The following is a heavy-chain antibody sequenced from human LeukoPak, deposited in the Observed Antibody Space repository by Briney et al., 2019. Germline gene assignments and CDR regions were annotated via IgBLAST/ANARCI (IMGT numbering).Heavy chain of an antibody. V-gene: IGHV1-69*06. CDR2: IIPIFGTT. D-gene: IGHD2-2*01. CDR3: ARNSQSPPIVVVPAAVYYYYGMDV. Sequence: PRASVKVSCKASGGTFSSYASSWVRQAPGQGLEWMGGIIPIFGTTNYAQKFQGRVTITADKSTSTAYMELSSLRSEDTAVYYCARNSQSPPIVVVPAAVYYYYGMDVWGKGTTVTVSS. CDR1: GGTFSSYA. J-gene: IGHJ6*04.